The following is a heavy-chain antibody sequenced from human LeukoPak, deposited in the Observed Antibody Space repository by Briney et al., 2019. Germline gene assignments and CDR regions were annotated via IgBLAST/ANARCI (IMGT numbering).Heavy chain of an antibody. CDR2: INPISGGA. Sequence: ASVKVSCKASGYTFTDYYSHWVRQAPGQGLEWMGWINPISGGANYAQKFHGRVTMTRDTSISTAYMEQSSLRPDITAVYYCARVEEAYGSGRRENYYYYYMDVWGKGTTVTISS. V-gene: IGHV1-2*02. J-gene: IGHJ6*03. D-gene: IGHD3-10*01. CDR3: ARVEEAYGSGRRENYYYYYMDV. CDR1: GYTFTDYY.